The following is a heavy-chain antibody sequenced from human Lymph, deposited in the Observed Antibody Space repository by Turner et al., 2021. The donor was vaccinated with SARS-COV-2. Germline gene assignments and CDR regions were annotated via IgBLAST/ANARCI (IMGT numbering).Heavy chain of an antibody. V-gene: IGHV4-59*08. CDR3: ARHGFSGWYGGGMDV. CDR1: GGSSSSYF. D-gene: IGHD6-19*01. CDR2: IHYSGIT. J-gene: IGHJ6*02. Sequence: QVQLQESGPVLLTPSATLSFTCPASGGSSSSYFWCWIRQPAGKGVEWIVYIHYSGITNYNPSLKSRVTISVDTSKNQFSLKLNSVTAADTAVYYCARHGFSGWYGGGMDVWGQGTTVTVSS.